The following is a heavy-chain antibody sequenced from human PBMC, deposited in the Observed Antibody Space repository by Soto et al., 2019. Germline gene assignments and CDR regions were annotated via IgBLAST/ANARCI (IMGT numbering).Heavy chain of an antibody. D-gene: IGHD6-13*01. CDR1: GGSISSGDYY. V-gene: IGHV4-30-4*01. Sequence: QVQLQESGPGLVKPSQTLSLTCTVSGGSISSGDYYWSWIRQPPGKGLEWIGYIYYSGSTYYNPSLARPVXXXVXXSKNPVSLKLSSVTAADTAVYYCASERPDGSRLDPWGQGTRVTVSS. CDR2: IYYSGST. CDR3: ASERPDGSRLDP. J-gene: IGHJ5*02.